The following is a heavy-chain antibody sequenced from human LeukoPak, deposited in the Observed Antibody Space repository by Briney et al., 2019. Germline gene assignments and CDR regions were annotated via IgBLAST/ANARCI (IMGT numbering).Heavy chain of an antibody. CDR3: AKDPRYSSSHTMT. Sequence: GGSLRLSCAASGFTFSSYAMSWVRQAPGKGLEWVSAISGSGGSTYYADSVKGRFTNSRDNSKNTLYLQMNSLRAEDTAVYYCAKDPRYSSSHTMTWGQGTLVTVSS. CDR2: ISGSGGST. CDR1: GFTFSSYA. D-gene: IGHD6-13*01. J-gene: IGHJ5*02. V-gene: IGHV3-23*01.